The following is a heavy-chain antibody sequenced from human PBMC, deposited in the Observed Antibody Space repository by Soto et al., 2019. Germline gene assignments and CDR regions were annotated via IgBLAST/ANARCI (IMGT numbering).Heavy chain of an antibody. CDR2: IYYSGST. Sequence: SETLSLTCTVSGGSISSGDYYWSWIRQPPGKGLEWIGYIYYSGSTYYNPSLKSRVTISVDTSKNQFSLKLSSVTAADTAVYYCAREFTPGLWFGEPAPLDPWGQGTPVTVSS. CDR3: AREFTPGLWFGEPAPLDP. J-gene: IGHJ5*02. CDR1: GGSISSGDYY. D-gene: IGHD3-10*01. V-gene: IGHV4-30-4*01.